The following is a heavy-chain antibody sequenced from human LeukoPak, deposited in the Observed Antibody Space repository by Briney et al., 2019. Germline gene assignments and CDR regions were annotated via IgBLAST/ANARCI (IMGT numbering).Heavy chain of an antibody. D-gene: IGHD3-9*01. CDR1: GYTLTELS. V-gene: IGHV1-24*01. CDR3: ATVNLYYDILTGYYTDY. Sequence: ASVKVSCKVSGYTLTELSMHWVRQAPGKGLEWMGGFDPEDGETIYAQKFQGRVTMTEDTSTDTAYMELSSLRSEDTAVYYRATVNLYYDILTGYYTDYWGQGTLVTVSS. J-gene: IGHJ4*02. CDR2: FDPEDGET.